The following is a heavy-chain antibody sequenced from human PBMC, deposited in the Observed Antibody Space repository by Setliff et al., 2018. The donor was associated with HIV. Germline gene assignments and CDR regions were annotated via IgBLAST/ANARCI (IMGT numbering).Heavy chain of an antibody. J-gene: IGHJ4*02. CDR1: GYNFSSNG. CDR2: ISSYNGYT. D-gene: IGHD6-19*01. Sequence: GASVKVSCKAFGYNFSSNGISWVRQAPGQGLEWMGWISSYNGYTKYAQKVQDRVTMTKDTSTSTAYMELRSLRSDDTAVYYCARVSRSGWFFDWWGQGSLVTVSS. CDR3: ARVSRSGWFFDW. V-gene: IGHV1-18*01.